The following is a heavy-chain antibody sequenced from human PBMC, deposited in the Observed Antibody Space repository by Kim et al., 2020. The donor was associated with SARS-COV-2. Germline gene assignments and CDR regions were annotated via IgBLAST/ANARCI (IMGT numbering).Heavy chain of an antibody. CDR2: INAANGNT. Sequence: ASVKVSCKASGYTFTNYAIHWVRQAPGQGLEWMGWINAANGNTKYSQKFQGRVTISRDTSATTAYMELSSLRSEDTAVYSCARMIVGPACFDYWGQGTLVTVSS. V-gene: IGHV1-3*01. J-gene: IGHJ4*02. D-gene: IGHD2-21*01. CDR1: GYTFTNYA. CDR3: ARMIVGPACFDY.